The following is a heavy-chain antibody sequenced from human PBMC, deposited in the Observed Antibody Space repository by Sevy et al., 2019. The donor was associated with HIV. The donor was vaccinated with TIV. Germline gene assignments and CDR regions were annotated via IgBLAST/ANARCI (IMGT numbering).Heavy chain of an antibody. CDR1: GFTYSSQW. V-gene: IGHV3-74*01. CDR3: ARGSRGLPSS. Sequence: GGSLRLSCTASGFTYSSQWMHWVRQAPGKGLVWVSRINSDGESAGYAESVKGRFTISRDKSKNTVFLQMTSLRVEDTALYYCARGSRGLPSSWGQGTLVTVSS. J-gene: IGHJ4*02. CDR2: INSDGESA. D-gene: IGHD2-21*01.